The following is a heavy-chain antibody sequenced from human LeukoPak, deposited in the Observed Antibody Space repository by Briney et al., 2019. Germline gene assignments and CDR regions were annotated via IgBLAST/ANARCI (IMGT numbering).Heavy chain of an antibody. J-gene: IGHJ4*02. CDR2: VSYDGSNK. D-gene: IGHD2-15*01. Sequence: GGSLRLSCAASGFTFNKYDIHWVRQAPGKGLEWLAVVSYDGSNKYYADSVKGRFTVSRDNSQNTLYLQVNSLRTEDTAVYYCARDLQVAGLAGVGYWGQGTLVTVSS. V-gene: IGHV3-30*03. CDR1: GFTFNKYD. CDR3: ARDLQVAGLAGVGY.